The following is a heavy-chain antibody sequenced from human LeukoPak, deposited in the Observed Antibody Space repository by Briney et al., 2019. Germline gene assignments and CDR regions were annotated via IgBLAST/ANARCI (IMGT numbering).Heavy chain of an antibody. V-gene: IGHV3-48*04. D-gene: IGHD2-2*01. CDR1: GFTFSSYS. CDR2: ISSSSSSI. J-gene: IGHJ4*02. Sequence: GGSLRLSCAASGFTFSSYSMNWVRQAPGKGLEWVSYISSSSSSIYYADSVKGRFTISRDNAKNSLYLQMNSLRPEDTAMYYCARVDCSSISCYPFDYWGQGTLVTVSS. CDR3: ARVDCSSISCYPFDY.